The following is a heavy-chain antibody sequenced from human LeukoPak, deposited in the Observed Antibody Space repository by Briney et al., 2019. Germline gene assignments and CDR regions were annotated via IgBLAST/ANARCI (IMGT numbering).Heavy chain of an antibody. CDR3: ARTRRDGYNYEVDYFDY. CDR1: GYTFTSYG. CDR2: ISAYNGNT. Sequence: ASVKVSCRASGYTFTSYGISWVRQAPGQGLEWMGWISAYNGNTNYAQKLQGRVTMTTDTSTSTAYTELRSLRSDDTAVYYCARTRRDGYNYEVDYFDYWGQGTLVTVSS. D-gene: IGHD5-24*01. J-gene: IGHJ4*02. V-gene: IGHV1-18*01.